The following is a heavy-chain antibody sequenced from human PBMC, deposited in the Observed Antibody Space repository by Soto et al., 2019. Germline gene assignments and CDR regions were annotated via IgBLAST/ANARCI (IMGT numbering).Heavy chain of an antibody. CDR3: VKDKYCRGSSGCMDV. CDR2: ISIDGNRQ. V-gene: IGHV3-30-3*01. CDR1: GYTFSSDA. J-gene: IGHJ6*02. Sequence: QVQLVETGGGVVQPGRSLRLSCVASGYTFSSDAMHWVRQAPGKGLDWVAVISIDGNRQFYADSVKDRFTISRDNSRNTLYLQMNSLRPEDTAIYYCVKDKYCRGSSGCMDVWGQGTTVTVSS. D-gene: IGHD2-15*01.